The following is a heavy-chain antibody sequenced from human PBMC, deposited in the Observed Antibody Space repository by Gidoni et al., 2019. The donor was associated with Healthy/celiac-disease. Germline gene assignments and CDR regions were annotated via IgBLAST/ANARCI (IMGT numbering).Heavy chain of an antibody. Sequence: QVQLQQWGAGLLKPSETLSLTCAVYGGSFSGYYWSWIRQPPGKGLEWIGDINHSGSTNYNPSLKSRVTISVDTSKNQFSLKLSSVTAADTAVYYCARGRVQASGTISRSFKHYYYYMDVWGKGTTVTVSS. CDR2: INHSGST. CDR3: ARGRVQASGTISRSFKHYYYYMDV. D-gene: IGHD1-7*01. V-gene: IGHV4-34*01. CDR1: GGSFSGYY. J-gene: IGHJ6*03.